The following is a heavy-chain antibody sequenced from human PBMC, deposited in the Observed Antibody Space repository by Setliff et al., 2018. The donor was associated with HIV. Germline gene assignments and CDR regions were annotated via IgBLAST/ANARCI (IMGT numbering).Heavy chain of an antibody. Sequence: SETLSLTCAVSGGSISSGGYSWTWIRQPAGKGLEWIGRIHTSGNTNYNPSLKSRVTISVDTSKNQFSLKLSSVTAADTAVYYCAREGGLDYYDSSGHYSYWGQGTLVTVSS. D-gene: IGHD3-22*01. CDR1: GGSISSGGYS. CDR2: IHTSGNT. J-gene: IGHJ4*02. V-gene: IGHV4-61*02. CDR3: AREGGLDYYDSSGHYSY.